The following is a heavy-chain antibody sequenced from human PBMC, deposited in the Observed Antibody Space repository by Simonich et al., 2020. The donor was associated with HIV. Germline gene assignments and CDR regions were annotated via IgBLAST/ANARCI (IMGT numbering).Heavy chain of an antibody. D-gene: IGHD3-10*01. Sequence: QVQLQQWGSGLLKPSETLSLTCAVYGGSFSGYHRSWIRQPPGKGLGWIGEINPIGSANYNPSLTSRVTISLHTSKKQFSLKVNSVTAADTAVYYCATSSGGNEYWGQGTLVTVSS. CDR1: GGSFSGYH. V-gene: IGHV4-34*01. CDR3: ATSSGGNEY. CDR2: INPIGSA. J-gene: IGHJ4*02.